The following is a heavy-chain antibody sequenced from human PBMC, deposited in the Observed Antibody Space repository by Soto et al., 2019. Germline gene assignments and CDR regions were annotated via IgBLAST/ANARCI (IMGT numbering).Heavy chain of an antibody. CDR1: GGSISSSSYY. V-gene: IGHV4-39*01. J-gene: IGHJ6*03. CDR2: IYYSGST. CDR3: ARQPLYCSGGSCYPFYYYYYMDV. Sequence: QLQLQESGPGLVKPSETLSLTCTVSGGSISSSSYYWGWIRQPPGKGLEWIGSIYYSGSTYSNPSLKSRVTISVDTSKNQFSLKLSSVTAADTAVYYCARQPLYCSGGSCYPFYYYYYMDVWGKGTTVTVSS. D-gene: IGHD2-15*01.